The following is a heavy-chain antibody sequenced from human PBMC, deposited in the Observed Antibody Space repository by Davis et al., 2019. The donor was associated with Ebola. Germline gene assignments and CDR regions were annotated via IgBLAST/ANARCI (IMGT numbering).Heavy chain of an antibody. Sequence: MPSETLSLTCAVYGESFSGYYWTWIRQPPGKGLEWIGEIHHSGWTNYHPSLKSRVTISVDTSKSQISLKLTSVSAADTAVYYCARGPPGSHCSSTSCYTGAFDIWGQGTKVIVSS. D-gene: IGHD2-2*02. CDR1: GESFSGYY. CDR3: ARGPPGSHCSSTSCYTGAFDI. J-gene: IGHJ3*02. CDR2: IHHSGWT. V-gene: IGHV4-34*01.